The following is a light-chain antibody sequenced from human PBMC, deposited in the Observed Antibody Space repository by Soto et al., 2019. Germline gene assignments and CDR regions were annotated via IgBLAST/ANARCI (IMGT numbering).Light chain of an antibody. V-gene: IGLV2-8*01. Sequence: QSALTQPPSASGSPGQSVAISCSGTSSDVGGYNYVSWYQQHPGNAPKLLIYDVNKRPSGVPDRFSGSKSGNTDSLTVSGLQAEDEADYYCISYAGSNRPAFGGGTKLTVL. CDR3: ISYAGSNRPA. J-gene: IGLJ2*01. CDR1: SSDVGGYNY. CDR2: DVN.